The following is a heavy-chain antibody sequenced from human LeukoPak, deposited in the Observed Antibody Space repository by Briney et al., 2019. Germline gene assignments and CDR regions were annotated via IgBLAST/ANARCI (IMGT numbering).Heavy chain of an antibody. V-gene: IGHV3-9*01. CDR2: ISWNSGSI. CDR3: AKEEGYYYDSGGYYVEYFQH. J-gene: IGHJ1*01. D-gene: IGHD3-22*01. CDR1: GFTFDDYA. Sequence: GGSLRLSCAASGFTFDDYAMHWVRQAPGKGLGWVSGISWNSGSIGYADSVKGRFTISRDNAKNSLYLQMNSLRAEDTAVYYCAKEEGYYYDSGGYYVEYFQHWGQGTLVTVSS.